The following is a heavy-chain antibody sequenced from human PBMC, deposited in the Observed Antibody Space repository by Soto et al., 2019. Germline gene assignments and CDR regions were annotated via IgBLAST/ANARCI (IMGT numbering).Heavy chain of an antibody. J-gene: IGHJ5*02. Sequence: GESLKISCKGSGYSFTSYWIGWVRQMPGKGLEWMGIIYTGDSDTRYSPSFQGQVTISADKSISTAYLQRSSLKASDTAMYYCARLVWNYVARDNCFDPWGQGTLVTVSS. CDR3: ARLVWNYVARDNCFDP. V-gene: IGHV5-51*01. CDR1: GYSFTSYW. D-gene: IGHD1-7*01. CDR2: IYTGDSDT.